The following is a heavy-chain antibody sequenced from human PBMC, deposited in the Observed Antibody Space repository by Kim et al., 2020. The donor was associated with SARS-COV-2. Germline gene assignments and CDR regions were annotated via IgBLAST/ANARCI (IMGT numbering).Heavy chain of an antibody. V-gene: IGHV5-10-1*01. Sequence: GESLKISCKGSGYSFTSYWISWVRQMPGKGLEWMGRIDPSDSYTNYSPSFQGHVTISADKSISTAYLQWSSLKASDTAMYYCARHDRRVVAATLFSHVIDPWGQGTLVTVSS. D-gene: IGHD2-15*01. CDR3: ARHDRRVVAATLFSHVIDP. J-gene: IGHJ5*02. CDR2: IDPSDSYT. CDR1: GYSFTSYW.